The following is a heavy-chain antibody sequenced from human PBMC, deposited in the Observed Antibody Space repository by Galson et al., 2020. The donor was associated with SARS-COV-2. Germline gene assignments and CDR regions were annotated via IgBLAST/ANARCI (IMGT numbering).Heavy chain of an antibody. D-gene: IGHD7-27*01. J-gene: IGHJ4*02. V-gene: IGHV3-74*01. CDR2: IYSEGSST. Sequence: GGSLRLSCAASGFTFSSYWMHWVRQAPGKGLVWVSRIYSEGSSTSYADSVKGRFTISGDRAKKTLYLQMNSLRAEDTAVYYCARGDMGNDYFDYWGQGTLVTVSS. CDR1: GFTFSSYW. CDR3: ARGDMGNDYFDY.